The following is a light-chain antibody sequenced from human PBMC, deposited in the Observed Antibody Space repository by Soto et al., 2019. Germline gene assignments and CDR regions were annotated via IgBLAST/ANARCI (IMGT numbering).Light chain of an antibody. V-gene: IGLV1-40*01. CDR3: QSYDSSRSGWV. CDR1: SSNIWASSD. Sequence: QSVLTQPPSVSGAPGQRVTISCTGSSSNIWASSDVHWYQQLPGTAPKLLIYGNSNRPSGVPDRFSGSKSGTSASLAITGLQAEDEADYYCQSYDSSRSGWVFGGGTKLTVL. J-gene: IGLJ3*02. CDR2: GNS.